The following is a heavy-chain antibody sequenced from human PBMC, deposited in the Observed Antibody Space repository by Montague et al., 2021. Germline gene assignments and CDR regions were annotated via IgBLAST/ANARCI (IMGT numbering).Heavy chain of an antibody. CDR1: GGSISSSTHY. CDR2: IFRNGDS. CDR3: ARHWEGWSYTRGIEY. J-gene: IGHJ4*02. D-gene: IGHD3-10*01. V-gene: IGHV4-39*01. Sequence: SETLSLTCTVSGGSISSSTHYWGWIRQTPGKGLDWIGSIFRNGDSFYNPSLKSPVIISVDTSGNQFSLRLTSVTAADTAVYFCARHWEGWSYTRGIEYWGQGVLVTVSS.